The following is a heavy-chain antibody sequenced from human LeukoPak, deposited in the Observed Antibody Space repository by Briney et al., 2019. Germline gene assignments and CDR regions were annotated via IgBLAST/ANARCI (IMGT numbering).Heavy chain of an antibody. Sequence: GGSLRLSCAASGFTFSSYAMHWVRQAPGKGLEGVAVISYDGSNKYYADSVKGRFTISRDNSKNTLYLQMNSLRAEDTAVYYCARAPTYYYGSGSYSGNDYWGQGTLVTVSS. CDR3: ARAPTYYYGSGSYSGNDY. CDR2: ISYDGSNK. D-gene: IGHD3-10*01. V-gene: IGHV3-30*04. J-gene: IGHJ4*02. CDR1: GFTFSSYA.